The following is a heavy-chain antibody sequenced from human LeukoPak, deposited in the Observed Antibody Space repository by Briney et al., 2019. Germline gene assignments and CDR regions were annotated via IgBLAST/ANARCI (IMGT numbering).Heavy chain of an antibody. CDR2: IYYSGST. Sequence: SETLSLTCTVSGGSIGSYYWSRIRQPPGKGLEWIGYIYYSGSTNYNPSLKSRVTISVDTSKNQFSLKLSSVTAADTAVYYCARLYGGNSGEDYWGQGTLVTVSS. V-gene: IGHV4-59*01. J-gene: IGHJ4*02. CDR3: ARLYGGNSGEDY. D-gene: IGHD2-21*02. CDR1: GGSIGSYY.